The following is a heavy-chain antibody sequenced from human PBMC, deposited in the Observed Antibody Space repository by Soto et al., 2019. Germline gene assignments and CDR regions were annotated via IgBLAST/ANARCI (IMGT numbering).Heavy chain of an antibody. Sequence: PSETLSLTCAVSGYSISSGYYWGWIRQPAGKGLEWIGRIYSSGSTQYNPSLQSRVTMSLDTSKNQFSLRLESVTAADTAVYYCARGQRFSDWFDPWGQGTLVTVSS. D-gene: IGHD3-3*01. CDR2: IYSSGST. CDR3: ARGQRFSDWFDP. V-gene: IGHV4-38-2*01. J-gene: IGHJ5*02. CDR1: GYSISSGYY.